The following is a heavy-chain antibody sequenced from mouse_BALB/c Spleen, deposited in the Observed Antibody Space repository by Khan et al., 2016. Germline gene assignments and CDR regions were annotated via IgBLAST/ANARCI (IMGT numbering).Heavy chain of an antibody. J-gene: IGHJ2*01. CDR2: IHYSGST. CDR1: GYSIPSHYS. CDR3: ATSTSGYWYYLDN. D-gene: IGHD3-1*01. Sequence: EVQLQESGPDLVKPSQSLSLTCTVTGYSIPSHYSWHWIRHFPGNKLEWMGYIHYSGSTNYNPSLKSRLSITRDPSKNQLFLQLNSVTTEATATFYCATSTSGYWYYLDNGRQGTTLTVSS. V-gene: IGHV3-1*02.